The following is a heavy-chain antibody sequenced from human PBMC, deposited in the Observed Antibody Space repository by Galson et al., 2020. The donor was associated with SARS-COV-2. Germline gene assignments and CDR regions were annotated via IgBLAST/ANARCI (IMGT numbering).Heavy chain of an antibody. Sequence: SETLSLTCAVYGGSFSGYYWSWIRQPPGKGLEWIGEINHSGSTNYNPSLKSRVTISVDTSKNQFSLKLSSVTAADTAVYYCARGITGTGGDYWGQGTLVTVSS. D-gene: IGHD1-7*01. V-gene: IGHV4-34*01. J-gene: IGHJ4*02. CDR1: GGSFSGYY. CDR2: INHSGST. CDR3: ARGITGTGGDY.